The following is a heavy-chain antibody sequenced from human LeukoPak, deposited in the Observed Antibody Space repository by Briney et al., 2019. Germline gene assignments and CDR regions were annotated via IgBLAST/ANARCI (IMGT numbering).Heavy chain of an antibody. CDR1: GGSFSGYY. V-gene: IGHV4-34*01. J-gene: IGHJ4*02. CDR3: AIVSGWYLHFDY. D-gene: IGHD6-19*01. Sequence: SETLSLTCAVYGGSFSGYYWSWIRQPPGKGLEWIGEINHRGSTNYNPSLKSRVTISVETSKNQFSLKLSSVTAADTAVYYCAIVSGWYLHFDYWGQGTLVTVSS. CDR2: INHRGST.